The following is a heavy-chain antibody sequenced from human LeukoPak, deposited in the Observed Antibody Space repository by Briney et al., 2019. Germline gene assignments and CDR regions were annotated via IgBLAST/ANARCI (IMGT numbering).Heavy chain of an antibody. CDR1: GGSISSYY. Sequence: SETLSLTCIVSGGSISSYYWNWIRQPPGKGLEWIGDIFYSGSTNYNPSLKNRVTIPVDTSKNHFSLRLRSVTAADTAVYYCARDPRRWGEHYFDYWGQGTPVTVSS. V-gene: IGHV4-59*01. D-gene: IGHD1-26*01. CDR2: IFYSGST. J-gene: IGHJ4*02. CDR3: ARDPRRWGEHYFDY.